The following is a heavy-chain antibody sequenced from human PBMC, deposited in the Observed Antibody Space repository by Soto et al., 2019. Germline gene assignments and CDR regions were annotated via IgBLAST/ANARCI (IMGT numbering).Heavy chain of an antibody. CDR1: GGASINIYY. J-gene: IGHJ6*03. CDR2: LYYNGKT. CDR3: ARHNYGTGDLYYPMDV. Sequence: PSETLSLTCTVYGGASINIYYWSWIRQPPGKGLEWIGFLYYNGKTNYNPSLKSRVTISVDTSRNQFSLRVSPVTAADTAIYYCARHNYGTGDLYYPMDVWGKGTTVTVFS. V-gene: IGHV4-59*08. D-gene: IGHD3-10*01.